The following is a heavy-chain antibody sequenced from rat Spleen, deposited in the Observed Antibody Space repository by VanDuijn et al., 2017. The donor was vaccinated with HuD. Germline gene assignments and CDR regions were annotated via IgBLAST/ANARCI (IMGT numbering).Heavy chain of an antibody. CDR2: IWGDGST. CDR1: GFSLISHS. CDR3: TTPFVTVAATSHYFDY. V-gene: IGHV2-1*01. Sequence: QVQLKESGPGLVQSSQTLSLICTVSGFSLISHSVHWVRQPPGKGLEWMGGIWGDGSTDYNSTLRSRLDITRDTSKSQVFLKMISLQTDDTAMYFCTTPFVTVAATSHYFDYWGQGVMVTVSS. J-gene: IGHJ2*01. D-gene: IGHD1-2*01.